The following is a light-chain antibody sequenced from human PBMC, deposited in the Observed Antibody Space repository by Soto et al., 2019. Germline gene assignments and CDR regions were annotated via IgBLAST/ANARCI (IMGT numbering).Light chain of an antibody. J-gene: IGKJ4*01. CDR2: GAS. V-gene: IGKV1-39*01. Sequence: DVRMKQNPPTLFATVRNTITSTCRESRTINTYLNWFQQKPGGPPRLLIYGASTLHDGVLSRFSGSGSGADFTLTCSGLQPENFPSYHCPQSYSDNSVGGGTGVDIK. CDR3: PQSYSDNS. CDR1: RTINTY.